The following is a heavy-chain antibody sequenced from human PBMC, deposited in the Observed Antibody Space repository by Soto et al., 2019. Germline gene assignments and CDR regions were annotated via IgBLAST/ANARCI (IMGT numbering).Heavy chain of an antibody. D-gene: IGHD2-2*01. J-gene: IGHJ6*02. CDR3: ARYIPGVRYYGMDV. V-gene: IGHV3-23*01. Sequence: EVQLLESWGGLVQPGGSLRLSCAASGFTFSSYAMKGVLQAPGKGLECVSLIGESGTPTYYADSVKGRFTISRDNSGNTLFLEMYSLRAEDTAVYYCARYIPGVRYYGMDVWGQGTTVTVSS. CDR2: IGESGTPT. CDR1: GFTFSSYA.